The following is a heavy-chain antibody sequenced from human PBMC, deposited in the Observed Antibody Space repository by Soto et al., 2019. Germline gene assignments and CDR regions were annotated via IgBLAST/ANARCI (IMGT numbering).Heavy chain of an antibody. V-gene: IGHV1-69*13. CDR3: AKLYDNDAFDI. CDR1: GGTCSSYA. J-gene: IGHJ3*02. CDR2: IIPIFGTA. D-gene: IGHD3-22*01. Sequence: SVKVSCKASGGTCSSYAISWVLQAPGQGLEWMGGIIPIFGTANYAQKFQGRVTITADESTSTAYMELSSLRSEDTAVYYCAKLYDNDAFDIWGQGTMVTVS.